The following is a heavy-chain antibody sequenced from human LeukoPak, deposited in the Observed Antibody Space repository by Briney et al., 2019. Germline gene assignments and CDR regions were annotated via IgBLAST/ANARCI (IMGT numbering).Heavy chain of an antibody. D-gene: IGHD2-15*01. CDR3: ARDMMEAFDI. CDR2: IYYSGST. J-gene: IGHJ3*02. CDR1: GGSISSGDYY. V-gene: IGHV4-30-4*08. Sequence: SETLSLTCTVSGGSISSGDYYWSWIRQPPGKGLESIGYIYYSGSTYYNPSLKSRVTISVDTSKNQFAPKLSSVTGANTAVYYCARDMMEAFDIWGQGTMVTVSS.